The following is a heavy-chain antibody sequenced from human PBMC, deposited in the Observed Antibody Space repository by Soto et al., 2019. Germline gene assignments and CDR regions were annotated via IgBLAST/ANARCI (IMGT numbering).Heavy chain of an antibody. Sequence: SETLSLTCTVSGGSISSSSYYWGWIRQPPGKGLEWIGSIYYSGSTYYNPSLESRVTISVDTSKNQFSLKLSSVTAADTAVYYCARIVVVITDLLDYWGQGTLVTVSS. V-gene: IGHV4-39*01. J-gene: IGHJ4*02. CDR2: IYYSGST. CDR1: GGSISSSSYY. CDR3: ARIVVVITDLLDY. D-gene: IGHD3-22*01.